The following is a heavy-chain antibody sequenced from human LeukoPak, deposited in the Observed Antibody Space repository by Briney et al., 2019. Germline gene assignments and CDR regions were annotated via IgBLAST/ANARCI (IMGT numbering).Heavy chain of an antibody. CDR3: ARGSYNSDSSGYYYGY. CDR2: ISSSSSYI. CDR1: GFTFSLYT. Sequence: GGSLRLSCAASGFTFSLYTMNWVRQAPGKGLEWVSAISSSSSYIYYADSVKGRFTISSHNAKNSLYLEMDTLRAEDTAVYYCARGSYNSDSSGYYYGYWGQGTLVTVSS. D-gene: IGHD3-22*01. J-gene: IGHJ4*02. V-gene: IGHV3-21*01.